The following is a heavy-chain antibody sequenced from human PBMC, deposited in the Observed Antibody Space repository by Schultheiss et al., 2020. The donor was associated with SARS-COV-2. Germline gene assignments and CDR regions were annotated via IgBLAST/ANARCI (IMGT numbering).Heavy chain of an antibody. D-gene: IGHD2-15*01. CDR2: ISSNGGST. V-gene: IGHV3-64*04. CDR3: ARRQWSPGDYYYGMDV. CDR1: GFTFSSYA. Sequence: GGSLRLSCSASGFTFSSYAMHWVRQAPGKGLEYVSAISSNGGSTYYADSVKGRFTISRDNSKNTLYLQMNSLRAEDTAVYYCARRQWSPGDYYYGMDVWGQGTTVTVSS. J-gene: IGHJ6*02.